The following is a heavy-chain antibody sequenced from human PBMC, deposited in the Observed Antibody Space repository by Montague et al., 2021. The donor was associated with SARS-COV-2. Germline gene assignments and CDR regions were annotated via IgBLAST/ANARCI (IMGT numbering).Heavy chain of an antibody. Sequence: SETLSLTCSVSGGSISGYYWSWVRQAAGKRLEWIGRIFVGASTDYNPSLMSRFSLSGDKSKNQFSLKVTFVTAADTATYYCARGMAPEGRWFDSWGHGMLVTVSS. J-gene: IGHJ5*01. CDR2: IFVGAST. CDR3: ARGMAPEGRWFDS. V-gene: IGHV4-4*07. D-gene: IGHD2-2*01. CDR1: GGSISGYY.